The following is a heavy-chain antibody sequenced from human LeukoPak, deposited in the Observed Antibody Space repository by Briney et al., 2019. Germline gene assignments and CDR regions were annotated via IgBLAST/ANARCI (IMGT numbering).Heavy chain of an antibody. CDR1: GYTFTGYY. V-gene: IGHV1-2*02. Sequence: ASVKVSCKASGYTFTGYYMHWVRQAPGQGLEWMGWINPNSGGTNYAQKFQGRVTMTRDTSISTAYMELSRLRSDDTAVYYCARENYYDSSGLDYWGQGTLVTVSS. CDR2: INPNSGGT. J-gene: IGHJ4*02. CDR3: ARENYYDSSGLDY. D-gene: IGHD3-22*01.